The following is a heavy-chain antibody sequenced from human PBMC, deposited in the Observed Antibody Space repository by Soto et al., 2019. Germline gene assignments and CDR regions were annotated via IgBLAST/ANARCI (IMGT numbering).Heavy chain of an antibody. Sequence: NPSETLSLTCAVSGGSIGGVGYSWSWIRQPPGGGLEWIGYMYHSGTFLKSPSLKTRLTMSLDMSKNQFSLTLNSMTAADTAVYYCARAQFYSGSGNYNNLMFDAWARESRSPSPQ. D-gene: IGHD3-10*01. V-gene: IGHV4-30-2*01. CDR2: MYHSGTF. CDR1: GGSIGGVGYS. J-gene: IGHJ5*02. CDR3: ARAQFYSGSGNYNNLMFDA.